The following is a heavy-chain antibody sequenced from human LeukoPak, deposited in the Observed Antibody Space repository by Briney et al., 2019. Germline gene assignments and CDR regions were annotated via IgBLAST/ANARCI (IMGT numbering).Heavy chain of an antibody. D-gene: IGHD2-15*01. V-gene: IGHV4-34*01. J-gene: IGHJ6*02. Sequence: SETLSLTCAVYGGSFSGYYWSWIRQPPGKGLEWIGEINHSGSTNYNPSLKSRVTISVDTSKNQFSLKLSPVTAADTAVYYCARDWVVAATLYYYYYGMDVWGQGTTVTVSS. CDR2: INHSGST. CDR3: ARDWVVAATLYYYYYGMDV. CDR1: GGSFSGYY.